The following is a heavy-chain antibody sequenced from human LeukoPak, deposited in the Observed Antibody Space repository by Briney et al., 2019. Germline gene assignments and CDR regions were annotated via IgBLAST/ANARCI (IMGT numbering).Heavy chain of an antibody. J-gene: IGHJ5*02. CDR3: AREKTEDIVATIGWFDP. Sequence: SETLSLTCTVSGGSISSYYWSWIRQPPGKGLEWIGYIYYSGSTNYNPSLKSRVTISVDTSKNQFSLKLSSVTAADTAVYSCAREKTEDIVATIGWFDPWGQGTLVTVSS. CDR2: IYYSGST. D-gene: IGHD5-12*01. CDR1: GGSISSYY. V-gene: IGHV4-59*01.